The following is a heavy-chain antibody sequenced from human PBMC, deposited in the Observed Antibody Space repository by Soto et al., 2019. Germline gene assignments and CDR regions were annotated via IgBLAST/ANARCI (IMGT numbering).Heavy chain of an antibody. Sequence: QVQVVQSKAEVKKPGASVKVSCKTSGYTFTDYDINWVRQAPGQGLEWMGWVSPDSGNASYAQQXXGXXSMTSDTSTRTVYMEVTRLRSEDTAVYFCEVTTGYWGQGTMVTVSS. CDR3: EVTTGY. CDR2: VSPDSGNA. J-gene: IGHJ4*02. D-gene: IGHD3-9*01. V-gene: IGHV1-8*01. CDR1: GYTFTDYD.